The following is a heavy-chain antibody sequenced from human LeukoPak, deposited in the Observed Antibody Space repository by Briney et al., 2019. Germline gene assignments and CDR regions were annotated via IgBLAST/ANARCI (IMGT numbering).Heavy chain of an antibody. CDR1: GFTFSSYS. CDR3: AKDGDYDILTGYLDY. Sequence: GGSLRLSCAASGFTFSSYSMNWVRQAPGKGLEWVSSISSSSSYIYYADSVKGRFTISRDNAKNSLYLQMNSLRAEDTALYYCAKDGDYDILTGYLDYWGQGTLVTVSS. J-gene: IGHJ4*02. CDR2: ISSSSSYI. V-gene: IGHV3-21*04. D-gene: IGHD3-9*01.